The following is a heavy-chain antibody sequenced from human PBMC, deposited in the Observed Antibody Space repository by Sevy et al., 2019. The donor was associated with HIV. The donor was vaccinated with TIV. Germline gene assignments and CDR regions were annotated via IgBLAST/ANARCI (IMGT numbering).Heavy chain of an antibody. J-gene: IGHJ4*02. Sequence: ASVKVSCKASGYTFTGYYMHWVRQAPGQGLEWMGWINPNSGGTNYAQKFQGRVTMTRDTSISTAYMELSRLGSDDTAVYYCARDLSYDSSGYYPDYWGQGTLVTVSS. CDR2: INPNSGGT. D-gene: IGHD3-22*01. V-gene: IGHV1-2*02. CDR3: ARDLSYDSSGYYPDY. CDR1: GYTFTGYY.